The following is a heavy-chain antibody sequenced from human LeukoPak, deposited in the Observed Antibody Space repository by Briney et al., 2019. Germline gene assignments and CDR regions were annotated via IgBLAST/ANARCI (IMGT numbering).Heavy chain of an antibody. V-gene: IGHV3-7*01. CDR1: GFTFSDYW. D-gene: IGHD3-10*01. J-gene: IGHJ6*03. CDR2: IKQDESEK. Sequence: PGGSLRLSCAASGFTFSDYWMSWVRQAPGKGLEWVANIKQDESEKYYVDSVKGRFTISRDNAKNSLYLQMNSLRAEDTAVYYCARVLRYYYYYMDVWGKGTTVTVSS. CDR3: ARVLRYYYYYMDV.